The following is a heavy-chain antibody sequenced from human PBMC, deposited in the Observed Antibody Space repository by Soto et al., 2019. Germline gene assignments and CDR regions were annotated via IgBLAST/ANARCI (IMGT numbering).Heavy chain of an antibody. D-gene: IGHD2-15*01. CDR2: IKSKTDGGTT. CDR3: TTDLVVVAATRFDY. Sequence: GGSLRLSCAASGFTFSNAWMSWVRQAPGKGLEWVGRIKSKTDGGTTDYAAPVKGRFTISRDDSKNTLYLQMSSLKTEDTAVYYCTTDLVVVAATRFDYWGQGTLVTVSS. CDR1: GFTFSNAW. V-gene: IGHV3-15*01. J-gene: IGHJ4*02.